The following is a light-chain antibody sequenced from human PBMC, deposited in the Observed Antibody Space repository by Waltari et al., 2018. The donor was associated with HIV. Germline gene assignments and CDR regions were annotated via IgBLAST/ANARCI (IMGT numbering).Light chain of an antibody. Sequence: QSALTQSASVSGSPGQSITIACTGASSDVGGYNYVSWYQQQPGKAPKLIIFDVSERPSVVSNRFSGSKSGNTASLTISGLQAEDEGDYYCCSYADTDTFIFGTGTRVTVL. CDR1: SSDVGGYNY. CDR2: DVS. V-gene: IGLV2-23*02. J-gene: IGLJ1*01. CDR3: CSYADTDTFI.